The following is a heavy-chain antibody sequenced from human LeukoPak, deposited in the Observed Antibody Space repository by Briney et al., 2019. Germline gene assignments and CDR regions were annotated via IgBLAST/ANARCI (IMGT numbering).Heavy chain of an antibody. D-gene: IGHD3-3*01. CDR3: VSDLCGGDDQ. J-gene: IGHJ5*02. CDR2: ICGHGISI. Sequence: GGSLRLSCEASGFTFSNYAMSWVRQAPGKGLEWVSGICGHGISIYYADSVKGRFTISRDNAKDTLYLQMSSLRDEDTAVYYCVSDLCGGDDQWGRGTLVTVSS. V-gene: IGHV3-23*01. CDR1: GFTFSNYA.